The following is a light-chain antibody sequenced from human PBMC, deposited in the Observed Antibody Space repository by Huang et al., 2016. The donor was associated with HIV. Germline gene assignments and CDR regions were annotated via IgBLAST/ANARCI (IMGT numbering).Light chain of an antibody. CDR3: QQYDDWPRGFT. CDR1: QSVGSN. V-gene: IGKV3-15*01. Sequence: EIVMTQSPVTLSVSPGERATLSCRASQSVGSNLAWYQHKPGQAPRLLVYGASTRATGIPARFSGSGSGTEFSLTISSLQSEDFAIDYCQQYDDWPRGFTFGPGTKVDIK. CDR2: GAS. J-gene: IGKJ3*01.